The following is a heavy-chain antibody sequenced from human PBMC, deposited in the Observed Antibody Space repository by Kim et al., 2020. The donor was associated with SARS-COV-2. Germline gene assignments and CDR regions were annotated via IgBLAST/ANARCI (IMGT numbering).Heavy chain of an antibody. CDR3: ARDKARGSSWYSIYYYGMDV. CDR1: GFTFSSYS. V-gene: IGHV3-48*04. J-gene: IGHJ6*02. CDR2: ISSSSSTI. Sequence: GGSLRLSCAASGFTFSSYSMNWVRQAPGKGLEWVSYISSSSSTIYYADSVKGRFTISRDNAKNSLYLQMNSLRAEDTAVYYCARDKARGSSWYSIYYYGMDVWGQGTTVTVSS. D-gene: IGHD6-13*01.